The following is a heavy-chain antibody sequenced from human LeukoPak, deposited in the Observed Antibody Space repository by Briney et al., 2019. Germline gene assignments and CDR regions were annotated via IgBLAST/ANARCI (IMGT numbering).Heavy chain of an antibody. J-gene: IGHJ4*02. CDR1: GFTFSNYA. Sequence: GGSLRLSCAASGFTFSNYAMSWVRQAPGKGLEWVSAISGSDGSTYYADSVKGRFTISRDNSKNTLYLQMNSLRAEDTAVYYCATASVTAYDYWGQGTLVTVSS. V-gene: IGHV3-23*01. CDR3: ATASVTAYDY. D-gene: IGHD2-21*02. CDR2: ISGSDGST.